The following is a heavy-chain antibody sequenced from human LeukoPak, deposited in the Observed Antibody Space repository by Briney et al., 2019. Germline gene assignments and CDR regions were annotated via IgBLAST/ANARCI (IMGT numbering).Heavy chain of an antibody. Sequence: GGSLRLSCAASGFTVSSNYMSWVRQAPGKGLEWVSVIYSGGSTYYAESVKGRFTIFRDNSKNTLYLQMNSLRAEDTAVYYCARGDDRSGYDAFVIWGQGAMVTVSS. CDR2: IYSGGST. CDR3: ARGDDRSGYDAFVI. V-gene: IGHV3-53*01. CDR1: GFTVSSNY. D-gene: IGHD3-22*01. J-gene: IGHJ3*02.